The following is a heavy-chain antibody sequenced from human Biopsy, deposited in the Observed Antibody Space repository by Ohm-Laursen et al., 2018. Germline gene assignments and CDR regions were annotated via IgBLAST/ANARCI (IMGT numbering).Heavy chain of an antibody. Sequence: QTLSLTCAISGDSVSNKDAAWNWLRRSPSRGLEWLGRTYYRSQWHSDYAVFVRSRITIKSDTSRNQFSLQLNSVTPDDTAVYFCARETPTGIPFNWFDPWGQGTLVTVSS. V-gene: IGHV6-1*01. CDR1: GDSVSNKDAA. D-gene: IGHD1-1*01. CDR2: TYYRSQWHS. CDR3: ARETPTGIPFNWFDP. J-gene: IGHJ5*02.